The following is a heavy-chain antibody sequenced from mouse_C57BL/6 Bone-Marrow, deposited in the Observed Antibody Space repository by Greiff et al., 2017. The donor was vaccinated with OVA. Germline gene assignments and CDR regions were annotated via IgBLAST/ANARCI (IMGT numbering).Heavy chain of an antibody. CDR1: GFTFSSSG. CDR3: AREWFAY. Sequence: EVMLVESGGDLVKPGGSLQLSCAASGFTFSSSGMSWVRQPPDKRLEWVATISSGGSYTYYPDSVKGRFTISRDNAKNTLYLQLSSLKSEDTAMYYCAREWFAYWGQGTLVTVSA. CDR2: ISSGGSYT. V-gene: IGHV5-6*01. J-gene: IGHJ3*01.